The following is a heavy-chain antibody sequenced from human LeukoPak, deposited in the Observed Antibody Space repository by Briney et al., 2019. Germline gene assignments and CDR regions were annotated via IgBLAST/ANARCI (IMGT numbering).Heavy chain of an antibody. Sequence: ASETLSLTCTVSGGSIRTNTYYWGWIRQPPGKGLEWVGSVYYSGSTYYSPSLKSRLTISVDISKNQFSLRLTSVTAADTAVYYCASTDTAIFAWGQGTLVTVSS. V-gene: IGHV4-39*07. CDR3: ASTDTAIFA. CDR2: VYYSGST. D-gene: IGHD5-18*01. J-gene: IGHJ5*02. CDR1: GGSIRTNTYY.